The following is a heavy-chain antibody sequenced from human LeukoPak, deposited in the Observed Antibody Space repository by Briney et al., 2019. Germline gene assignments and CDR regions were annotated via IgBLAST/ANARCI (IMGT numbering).Heavy chain of an antibody. Sequence: ASVKVSCMPCGYTFTGYSIHWVRQAPGQGLDWMGRINPDNGDTHYSQKFQGRVTMARDTSITTAYMELSSLRSDDTAMYYCTRDGVAFVAPFDYWGQGTLVTVSS. J-gene: IGHJ4*02. D-gene: IGHD3-3*02. CDR3: TRDGVAFVAPFDY. CDR1: GYTFTGYS. V-gene: IGHV1-2*06. CDR2: INPDNGDT.